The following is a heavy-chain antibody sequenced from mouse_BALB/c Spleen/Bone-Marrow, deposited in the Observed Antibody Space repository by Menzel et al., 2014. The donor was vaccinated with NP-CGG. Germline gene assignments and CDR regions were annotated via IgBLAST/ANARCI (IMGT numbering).Heavy chain of an antibody. CDR1: GYNITYYE. Sequence: VQLHQSGPELVRPGASVKLSCKALGYNITYYEIHWGNQIPVHGLEWIGAIHPGSGGTAYNQKFKDKGTLTADKSCSTVYMELSSATSEDSAVYYSTRGWDGFDYWGQGTPLTVSS. CDR3: TRGWDGFDY. V-gene: IGHV1-15*01. J-gene: IGHJ2*01. CDR2: IHPGSGGT. D-gene: IGHD2-3*01.